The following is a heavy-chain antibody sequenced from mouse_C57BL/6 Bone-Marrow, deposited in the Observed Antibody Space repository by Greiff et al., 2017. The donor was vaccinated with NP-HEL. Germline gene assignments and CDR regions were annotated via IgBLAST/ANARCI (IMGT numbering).Heavy chain of an antibody. CDR1: GYTFTSYW. D-gene: IGHD1-1*01. V-gene: IGHV1-55*01. Sequence: QVQLQQSGAELVKPGASVKMSCKASGYTFTSYWITWVKQRPGQGLEWIGDIYPGSGSTYYNEKFKSKATLTVDTSSSTAYMQLSSLTSEDSAVYYCAREGALYYYAMDYWGQGTSVTVSS. CDR2: IYPGSGST. J-gene: IGHJ4*01. CDR3: AREGALYYYAMDY.